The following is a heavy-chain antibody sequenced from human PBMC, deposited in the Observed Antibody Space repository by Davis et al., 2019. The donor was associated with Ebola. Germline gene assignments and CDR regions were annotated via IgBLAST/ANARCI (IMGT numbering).Heavy chain of an antibody. CDR3: ARDGGYDPLTAGYGMDV. CDR2: INPILGAA. Sequence: AASVKVSCKASGGTFSDYTFTWVRQAPGQGLEWMGRINPILGAADYAPTFQGRVTITADKSTVTAYLKLSSLRSEDTAVYYCARDGGYDPLTAGYGMDVWGKGTTVTVSS. J-gene: IGHJ6*04. CDR1: GGTFSDYT. D-gene: IGHD5-12*01. V-gene: IGHV1-69*08.